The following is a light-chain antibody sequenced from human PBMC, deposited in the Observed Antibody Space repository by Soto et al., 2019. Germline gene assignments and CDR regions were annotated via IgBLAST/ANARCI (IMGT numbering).Light chain of an antibody. CDR1: QNVNTN. Sequence: IVMTQSPATLSVSPGERATLFCRASQNVNTNLAWYQQRPGQAPRLLIYGASTRATGIPARFSGSGSGTEFTLIISGLQSEYLAVYYCQQYNDWPPFTFGPGTKVDIK. CDR3: QQYNDWPPFT. J-gene: IGKJ3*01. V-gene: IGKV3-15*01. CDR2: GAS.